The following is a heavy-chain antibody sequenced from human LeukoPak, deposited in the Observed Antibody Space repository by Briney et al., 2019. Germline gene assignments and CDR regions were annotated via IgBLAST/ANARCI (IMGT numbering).Heavy chain of an antibody. D-gene: IGHD6-19*01. CDR2: IKQDGSEK. Sequence: QPGGSLRLSCAASGFTFSTYWMSWVRQAPGKGLEWVANIKQDGSEKYYLDSVKGRFTISRDNAKNSLYLQMNSLRAEDTAVYFCANPVTQNSGWYVNGDYWGQGTLVTVSS. CDR3: ANPVTQNSGWYVNGDY. J-gene: IGHJ4*02. CDR1: GFTFSTYW. V-gene: IGHV3-7*03.